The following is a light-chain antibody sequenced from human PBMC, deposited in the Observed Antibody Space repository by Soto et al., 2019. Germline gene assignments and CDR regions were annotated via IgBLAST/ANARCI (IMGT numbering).Light chain of an antibody. J-gene: IGKJ1*01. CDR1: QSLLLTSTNKNY. Sequence: DIVMTQSPESLAVSLGERATINCKSSQSLLLTSTNKNYLGWFQQKPGQPPKMLIYWASFRESGVPDRFSGSGSGTDFTLTISSLQAEDAAVYYCLHYSTFPRTFVQGTKVEIK. CDR3: LHYSTFPRT. CDR2: WAS. V-gene: IGKV4-1*01.